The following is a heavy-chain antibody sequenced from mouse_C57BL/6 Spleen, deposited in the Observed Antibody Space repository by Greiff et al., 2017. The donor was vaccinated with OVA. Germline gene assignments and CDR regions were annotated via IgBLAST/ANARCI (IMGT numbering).Heavy chain of an antibody. J-gene: IGHJ2*01. D-gene: IGHD2-1*01. CDR1: GFTFSSYA. Sequence: EVKLMESGEGLVKPGGSLKLSCAASGFTFSSYAMSWVRQTPEKRLEWVAYISSGGDYIYYADTVKGRFTISRDNARNTLYLQRSSLKSEDTAMYYCTRAELYGNFFDYWGQGTTLTVSS. CDR2: ISSGGDYI. CDR3: TRAELYGNFFDY. V-gene: IGHV5-9-1*02.